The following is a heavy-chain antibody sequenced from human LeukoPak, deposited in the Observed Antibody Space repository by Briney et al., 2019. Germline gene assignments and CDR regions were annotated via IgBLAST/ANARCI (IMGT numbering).Heavy chain of an antibody. J-gene: IGHJ3*02. CDR3: AREVDSSSSEADAFDI. Sequence: GASVKVSCKAFGYTFTSNYMHWVRQAPGQGLEWMGWINPNSGGTNYAQKFQGRVTMTRDTSISTAYMELSRLRSDDTAVYYCAREVDSSSSEADAFDIWGQGTMVTVSS. CDR1: GYTFTSNY. CDR2: INPNSGGT. V-gene: IGHV1-2*02. D-gene: IGHD6-6*01.